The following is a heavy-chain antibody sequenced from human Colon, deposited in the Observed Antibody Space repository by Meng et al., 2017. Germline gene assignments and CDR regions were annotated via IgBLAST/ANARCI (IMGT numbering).Heavy chain of an antibody. J-gene: IGHJ4*02. CDR1: GLTFSDIW. V-gene: IGHV3-15*01. Sequence: EVQLVESGGGLVKPGGSLRLSCAASGLTFSDIWMIWVRQAPGRGLEWVGRIKSNNDGGTTDYAAPVKGRFTISRDDSKSTLYLQMNSLKIEDTAMYYCGTDIYDWGQGTLVTASS. CDR3: GTDIYD. CDR2: IKSNNDGGTT. D-gene: IGHD2/OR15-2a*01.